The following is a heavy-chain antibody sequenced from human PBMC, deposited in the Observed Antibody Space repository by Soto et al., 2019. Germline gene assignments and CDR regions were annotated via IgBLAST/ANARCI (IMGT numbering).Heavy chain of an antibody. CDR2: ISSSSSYI. J-gene: IGHJ3*02. CDR3: ARDMVAYDYIWGSYPHGAFDI. V-gene: IGHV3-21*01. CDR1: GFTFSSYS. Sequence: EVQLVESGGGLVKPGGSLRLSCAASGFTFSSYSMNWVRQAPGKGLEWVSSISSSSSYIYYADSVKGRFTISRDNAKNSLYLQMNSLRAGDTAVYYWARDMVAYDYIWGSYPHGAFDIWGQGTMVTVSS. D-gene: IGHD3-16*02.